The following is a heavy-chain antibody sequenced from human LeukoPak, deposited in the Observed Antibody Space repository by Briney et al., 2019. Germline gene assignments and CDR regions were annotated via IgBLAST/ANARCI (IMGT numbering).Heavy chain of an antibody. Sequence: GGSLRLSCAASGFTFSSYAMSWVRQAPGKGLEWVSAISGSGGSTYYADSVKGRFTISRDNSKNTLYLLMNSLRAEDTAVYYCAKDFPYYYDSSGYSVYWGQGTLVTVSS. CDR1: GFTFSSYA. V-gene: IGHV3-23*01. CDR2: ISGSGGST. J-gene: IGHJ4*02. CDR3: AKDFPYYYDSSGYSVY. D-gene: IGHD3-22*01.